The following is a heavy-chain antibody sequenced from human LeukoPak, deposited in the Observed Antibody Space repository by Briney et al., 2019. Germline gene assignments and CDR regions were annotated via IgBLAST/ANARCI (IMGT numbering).Heavy chain of an antibody. D-gene: IGHD3-16*01. Sequence: GGSLRLSCTASEFTFSDYYMSWIRQAPGKGLAWVSYISSTSSTRYYADSVKGRFTISRDNAKNSLYLQMNSLRAEDTAVYYWVRDYVWGTYEPDYWGQGILVTVSS. V-gene: IGHV3-11*04. CDR2: ISSTSSTR. J-gene: IGHJ4*02. CDR1: EFTFSDYY. CDR3: VRDYVWGTYEPDY.